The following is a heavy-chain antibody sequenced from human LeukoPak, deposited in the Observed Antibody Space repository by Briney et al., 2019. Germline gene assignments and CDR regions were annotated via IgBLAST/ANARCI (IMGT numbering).Heavy chain of an antibody. CDR1: GGSISSGGYY. D-gene: IGHD3-10*01. Sequence: SETLSLTCTVSGGSISSGGYYWSWIRQHPGKGLEWIGYIYYSGSTYYNPSLKSRVTISVDTSKNQFSLKLSSVTAADTAVYYCARDHSYYFGSQTSTLDVWGQGTAVTVSS. V-gene: IGHV4-31*03. CDR2: IYYSGST. CDR3: ARDHSYYFGSQTSTLDV. J-gene: IGHJ6*02.